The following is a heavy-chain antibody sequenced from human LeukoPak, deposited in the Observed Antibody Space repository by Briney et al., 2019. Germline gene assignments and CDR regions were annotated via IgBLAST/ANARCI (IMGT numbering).Heavy chain of an antibody. J-gene: IGHJ4*02. V-gene: IGHV1-46*01. Sequence: ASVKVSCKASGYTITNNWMHWVRQAPGQGLEWMGVINPSGTGTSYAQKFQGRVTMTEDTSTDTAYMELSSLRSEDTAVYYCATVSGYSSGWVDYWGQGTLVTVSS. CDR2: INPSGTGT. CDR3: ATVSGYSSGWVDY. D-gene: IGHD6-19*01. CDR1: GYTITNNW.